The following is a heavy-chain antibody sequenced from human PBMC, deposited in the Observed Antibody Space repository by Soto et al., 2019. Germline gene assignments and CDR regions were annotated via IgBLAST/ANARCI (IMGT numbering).Heavy chain of an antibody. CDR2: VSPSGTT. Sequence: QVQLQESGPGLVKPSQTLSLTCTVSGDSISVGYYWSWIRQHPGKGLEWIGYVSPSGTTYYNPSLKSRVSISTDRSKNHFSLEVSSVTAADTAVYYCARERGSYGMDVWGQGTTVTVSS. CDR3: ARERGSYGMDV. V-gene: IGHV4-31*03. CDR1: GDSISVGYY. J-gene: IGHJ6*02.